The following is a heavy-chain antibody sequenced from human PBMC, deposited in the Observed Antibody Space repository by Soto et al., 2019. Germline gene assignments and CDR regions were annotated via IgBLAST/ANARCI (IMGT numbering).Heavy chain of an antibody. D-gene: IGHD2-21*02. CDR2: ISYDGSNK. V-gene: IGHV3-30*18. Sequence: QVQLVESGGGVVQPGWSLRLSCAASGFTFSSYGMHWVRQAPGKGLEWVAVISYDGSNKYYADSVKGRFTISRDNSRNTLYLQMNSVRAEDTAVYYCAKDPALVVTAPNDAFDVWGQGTMVTVSS. CDR1: GFTFSSYG. J-gene: IGHJ3*01. CDR3: AKDPALVVTAPNDAFDV.